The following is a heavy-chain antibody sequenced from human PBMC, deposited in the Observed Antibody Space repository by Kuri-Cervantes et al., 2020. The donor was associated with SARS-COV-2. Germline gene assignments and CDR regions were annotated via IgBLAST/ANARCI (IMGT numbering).Heavy chain of an antibody. CDR1: GYTFTSYD. Sequence: ASVKVSCKASGYTFTSYDINWVRQATGQGLEWMGWMNPNSGNTNYAQKLQGRVTMTTDTSTSTAYMELRSLRSEDTAVYYCAAPLLYSGFEYWGQGTLVTVSS. J-gene: IGHJ4*02. V-gene: IGHV1-8*01. CDR3: AAPLLYSGFEY. D-gene: IGHD1-26*01. CDR2: MNPNSGNT.